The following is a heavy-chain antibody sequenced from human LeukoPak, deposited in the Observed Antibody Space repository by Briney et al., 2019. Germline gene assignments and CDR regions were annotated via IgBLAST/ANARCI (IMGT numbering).Heavy chain of an antibody. V-gene: IGHV3-33*01. CDR3: AREGVDDSRGPRDY. CDR2: IWYDGSNK. Sequence: PGGSLRLSCAASGFTFSSYGMHWVRQAPGKGLEWVAVIWYDGSNKYYADSVKGRFTISRDNSKNTLYLQMNNLRAEDTAVYYCAREGVDDSRGPRDYWGQGTLVTVSS. J-gene: IGHJ4*02. CDR1: GFTFSSYG. D-gene: IGHD3-22*01.